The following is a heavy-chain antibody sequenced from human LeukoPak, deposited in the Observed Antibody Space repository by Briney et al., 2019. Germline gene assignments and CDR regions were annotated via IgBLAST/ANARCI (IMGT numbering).Heavy chain of an antibody. V-gene: IGHV4-59*12. Sequence: PSETLSLTCTISGDSITLYYWYWIRQAPGKGLEWIGYIYYSGSTNYNPSLKSRVTRSVDTSKNQFSLKLSSVTAADTAVYYCARDEYYYDSSGSGDYWGQGTLVTVSS. CDR2: IYYSGST. J-gene: IGHJ4*02. CDR3: ARDEYYYDSSGSGDY. CDR1: GDSITLYY. D-gene: IGHD3-22*01.